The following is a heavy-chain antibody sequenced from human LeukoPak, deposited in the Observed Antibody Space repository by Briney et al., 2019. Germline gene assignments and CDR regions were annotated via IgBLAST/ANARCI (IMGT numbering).Heavy chain of an antibody. D-gene: IGHD5-18*01. Sequence: AASVKVSCKASGYTFTSYGISWVRQAPGQGLEWMGWISAYNGNTNYAQKLQGRVTMTTDTSTSTAYMELRSLRSDDTAVYYCARVRGPYSYGTMDVWGQGTTVTVSS. CDR2: ISAYNGNT. V-gene: IGHV1-18*01. CDR1: GYTFTSYG. CDR3: ARVRGPYSYGTMDV. J-gene: IGHJ6*02.